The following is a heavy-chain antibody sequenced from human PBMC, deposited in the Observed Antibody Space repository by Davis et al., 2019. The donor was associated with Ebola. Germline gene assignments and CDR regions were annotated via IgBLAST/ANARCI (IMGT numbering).Heavy chain of an antibody. D-gene: IGHD3-10*01. J-gene: IGHJ4*02. V-gene: IGHV4-61*08. CDR3: SERGSSV. CDR2: IYYTGSA. CDR1: GGSISSGGYY. Sequence: PSETLSLTCTVSGGSISSGGYYWSWIRQHPGKGLEWIGSIYYTGSAYYNSSLNSRVTISVDTSRNQFSLKLTSVTAADTAMYYCSERGSSVWGQGTLVTLSS.